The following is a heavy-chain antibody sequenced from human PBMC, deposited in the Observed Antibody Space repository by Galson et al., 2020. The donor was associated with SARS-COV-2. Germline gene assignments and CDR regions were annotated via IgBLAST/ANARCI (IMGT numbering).Heavy chain of an antibody. D-gene: IGHD3-10*01. CDR3: ARSPFGVMGPYY. Sequence: SETLSLTCTVSSGSISSNSHYWGWIRQSPGKGLEWIGSIYFSGTTYYNPSLQSRVTVSVDTSKNHFSLKLNSVTATDTAVYYCARSPFGVMGPYY. CDR2: IYFSGTT. J-gene: IGHJ6*01. V-gene: IGHV4-39*02. CDR1: SGSISSNSHY.